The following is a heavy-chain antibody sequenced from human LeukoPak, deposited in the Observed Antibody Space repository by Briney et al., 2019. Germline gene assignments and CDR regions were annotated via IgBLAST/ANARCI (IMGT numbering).Heavy chain of an antibody. CDR2: INPSGGST. V-gene: IGHV1-46*01. Sequence: ASVKVSCKASGYTFTSYYMHWVRQAPGQGLEWMGIINPSGGSTSYAQKFQGRVTMTRDTSTSTVYMELSSLRPEDTAVYYCARFPGGSSALPGDFDYWGQGTLVTVSS. J-gene: IGHJ4*02. CDR1: GYTFTSYY. CDR3: ARFPGGSSALPGDFDY. D-gene: IGHD2-2*01.